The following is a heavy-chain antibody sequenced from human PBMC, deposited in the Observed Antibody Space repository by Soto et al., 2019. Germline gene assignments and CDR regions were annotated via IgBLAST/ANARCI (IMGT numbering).Heavy chain of an antibody. J-gene: IGHJ5*02. V-gene: IGHV4-39*01. CDR1: GNSISGHSYY. Sequence: PSETLSLTCTVSGNSISGHSYYWTWIRKPPGKGLEWIGSSYYSGTTYFTPSLKSRASIPFDTSKNEFSLSLTSVTAADPAVSYCTRRYHCNDNYYDPWGPVALVTVSS. D-gene: IGHD3-9*01. CDR2: SYYSGTT. CDR3: TRRYHCNDNYYDP.